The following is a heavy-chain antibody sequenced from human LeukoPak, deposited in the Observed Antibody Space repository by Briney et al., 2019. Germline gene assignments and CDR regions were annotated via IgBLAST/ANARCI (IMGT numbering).Heavy chain of an antibody. V-gene: IGHV1-18*04. CDR2: MSAYNGNT. CDR3: ARDPDAVYSGYDSDWFDP. CDR1: GYTFTSYG. Sequence: ASVKVSCKASGYTFTSYGISWVRQAPGQGLEWMGWMSAYNGNTNYAQKLQGRVTMTTDTSTSTAYMELRSLRSDDTAAYYCARDPDAVYSGYDSDWFDPWGQGTLVTVSS. J-gene: IGHJ5*02. D-gene: IGHD5-12*01.